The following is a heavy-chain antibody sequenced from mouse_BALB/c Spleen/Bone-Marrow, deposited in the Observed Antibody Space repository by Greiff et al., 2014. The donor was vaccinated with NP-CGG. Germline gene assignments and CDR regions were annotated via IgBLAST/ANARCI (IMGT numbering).Heavy chain of an antibody. D-gene: IGHD2-3*01. CDR2: INPGSGST. J-gene: IGHJ2*01. Sequence: VQLQQSGAELVRPGTSVKVSSKASGYAFTDYLMEWLKQRPGQGLEWIGVINPGSGSTNYNEKFKDKATLTADKSSSTAYMQLSSLTSDDSAVYFCARYDGYFDYWGQGTILTVSS. V-gene: IGHV1-54*01. CDR3: ARYDGYFDY. CDR1: GYAFTDYL.